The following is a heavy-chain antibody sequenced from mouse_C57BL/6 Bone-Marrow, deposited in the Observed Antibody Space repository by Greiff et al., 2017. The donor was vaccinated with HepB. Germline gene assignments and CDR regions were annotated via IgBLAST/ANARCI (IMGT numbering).Heavy chain of an antibody. V-gene: IGHV3-6*01. CDR2: ISYDGSN. D-gene: IGHD4-1*01. Sequence: EVQLQESGPGLVKPSQSLSLTCSVTGYSITSGYYWNWIRQFPGNKLEWMGYISYDGSNNYNPSLKNRISITRDTSKNQFFLKLNSVTTEDTATYYCARSGTRGAWFAYWGQGTLVTVSA. J-gene: IGHJ3*01. CDR3: ARSGTRGAWFAY. CDR1: GYSITSGYY.